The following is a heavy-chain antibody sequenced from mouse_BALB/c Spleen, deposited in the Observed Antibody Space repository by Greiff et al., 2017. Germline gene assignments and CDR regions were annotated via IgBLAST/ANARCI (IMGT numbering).Heavy chain of an antibody. Sequence: VQGVESGPGLVAPSQSLSITCTVSGFSLTGYGVNWVRQPPGKGLEWLGMIWGDGSTDYNSALKSRLSISKDNSKSQVFLKMNSLQTDDTARYYCARDGYYGGYYAMDYWGQGTSVTVSS. V-gene: IGHV2-6-7*01. J-gene: IGHJ4*01. CDR2: IWGDGST. CDR1: GFSLTGYG. CDR3: ARDGYYGGYYAMDY. D-gene: IGHD2-3*01.